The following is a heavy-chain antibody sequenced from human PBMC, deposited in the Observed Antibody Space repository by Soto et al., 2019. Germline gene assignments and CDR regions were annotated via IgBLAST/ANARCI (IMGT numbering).Heavy chain of an antibody. Sequence: EVQLLESGGGLVQPGGSLRLSCAASGFTFSSYTMSWVRQAPGKGLEWVSAISGSGGSTYYADSVKGRFTISRDNSKNTLYLQMNSLRAEDTAVYYCAKDRRVYCSGGSCYSGVGWFDPWGPGTLVTVSS. J-gene: IGHJ5*02. CDR2: ISGSGGST. CDR1: GFTFSSYT. D-gene: IGHD2-15*01. V-gene: IGHV3-23*01. CDR3: AKDRRVYCSGGSCYSGVGWFDP.